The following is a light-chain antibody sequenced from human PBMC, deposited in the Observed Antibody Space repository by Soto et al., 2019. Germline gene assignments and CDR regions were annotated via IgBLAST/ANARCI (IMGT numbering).Light chain of an antibody. CDR3: QQHAHWPLP. J-gene: IGKJ4*01. V-gene: IGKV3-11*01. Sequence: EVASTQSAAALALSPGERATLSVWASQSVGNNLAWYQQKTGQAPGLLIYEASTRATGIPARFSGSGSGTDFTLTISSLEPEDFAVYYCQQHAHWPLPFGGRTKV. CDR1: QSVGNN. CDR2: EAS.